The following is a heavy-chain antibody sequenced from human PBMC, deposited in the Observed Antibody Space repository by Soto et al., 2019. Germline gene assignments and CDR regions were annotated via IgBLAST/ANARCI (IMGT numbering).Heavy chain of an antibody. CDR3: ARHREQWLVGGVDY. D-gene: IGHD2-15*01. CDR2: ISDDGTNS. Sequence: QVQLVECGGGVVLPGRSLRLSCAAAGFTFNTYFIHWVRQAPGKGLEWVAVISDDGTNSYYADSVKGRFTISRDNSKNTLYLQMGSLRAGDTAVYFCARHREQWLVGGVDYWCQGTLVTVSS. CDR1: GFTFNTYF. J-gene: IGHJ4*02. V-gene: IGHV3-30-3*01.